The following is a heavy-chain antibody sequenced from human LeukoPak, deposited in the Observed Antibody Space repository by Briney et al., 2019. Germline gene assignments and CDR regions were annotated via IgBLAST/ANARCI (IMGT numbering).Heavy chain of an antibody. Sequence: GGSLRLSCAASGFTFSSHAMNWVRQAPGKGLEWIGRIKSGTAGGTTNYAAPVKGRFTISRDDSKNTLYLQMNSLKAEDTAVYYCTTQPAAVDYWGQGTLVTVSS. CDR1: GFTFSSHA. CDR3: TTQPAAVDY. J-gene: IGHJ4*02. CDR2: IKSGTAGGTT. V-gene: IGHV3-15*01. D-gene: IGHD2-2*01.